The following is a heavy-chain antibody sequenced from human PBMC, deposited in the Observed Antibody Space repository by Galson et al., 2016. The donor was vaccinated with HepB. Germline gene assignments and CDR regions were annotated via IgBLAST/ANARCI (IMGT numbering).Heavy chain of an antibody. D-gene: IGHD3-22*01. CDR1: GGSIGSGGYY. J-gene: IGHJ4*02. CDR3: ASRIYYYDSSGYFRN. CDR2: INRSGST. V-gene: IGHV4-39*01. Sequence: SETLSLTCTVSGGSIGSGGYYWSWIRQPPGKGLEWIGEINRSGSTNYNPSLKSRVTMSVDTSKDQFSLKLSSVTAADTAVYYCASRIYYYDSSGYFRNWGQGTLVTVSS.